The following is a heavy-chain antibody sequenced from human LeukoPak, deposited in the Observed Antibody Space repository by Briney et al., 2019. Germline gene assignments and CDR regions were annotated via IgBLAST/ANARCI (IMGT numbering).Heavy chain of an antibody. J-gene: IGHJ5*02. Sequence: SETLSLTCTVSDGSISSYYWSWIRQPPGKGLEWIGYIYYSGSTNYNPSLKSRVTISVDTSKNQFSLKVSSVTAADTAVYYCATPAPHYYGSGSNFSWGQGTLVTVSS. V-gene: IGHV4-59*01. CDR2: IYYSGST. CDR3: ATPAPHYYGSGSNFS. CDR1: DGSISSYY. D-gene: IGHD3-10*01.